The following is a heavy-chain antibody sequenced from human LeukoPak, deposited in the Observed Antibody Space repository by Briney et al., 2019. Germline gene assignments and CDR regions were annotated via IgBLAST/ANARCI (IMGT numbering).Heavy chain of an antibody. CDR2: IKHDEIEK. CDR3: TRVPYGDYWSSDY. CDR1: GFTFSSYA. Sequence: GGSLRLSCAASGFTFSSYAMFWVRQAPGKGLEWVANIKHDEIEKYYVDSVKGRFTISRDNAKNSLFLQMNSLRVEDTAIYYCTRVPYGDYWSSDYWGQGTLVTVSS. D-gene: IGHD4-17*01. V-gene: IGHV3-7*01. J-gene: IGHJ4*02.